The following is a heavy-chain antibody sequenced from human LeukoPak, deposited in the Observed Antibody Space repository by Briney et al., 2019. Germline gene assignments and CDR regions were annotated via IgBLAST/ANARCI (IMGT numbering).Heavy chain of an antibody. CDR1: GFTFSSYS. CDR2: ISSSSSTI. CDR3: ARNPYDILTGYYLRPTTYFDY. Sequence: PGGSLRLSCAASGFTFSSYSMNWVRQAPGKGLEWVSHISSSSSTIYYADSVKGRFTISRDNAKNSLYLQMNSLRDEDTAVYYCARNPYDILTGYYLRPTTYFDYWGQGTLVTVSS. V-gene: IGHV3-48*02. D-gene: IGHD3-9*01. J-gene: IGHJ4*02.